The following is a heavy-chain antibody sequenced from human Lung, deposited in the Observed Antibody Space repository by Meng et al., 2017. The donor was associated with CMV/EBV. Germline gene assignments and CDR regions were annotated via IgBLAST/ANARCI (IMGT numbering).Heavy chain of an antibody. V-gene: IGHV4-39*01. CDR3: ARTSSSGLTPFDP. Sequence: SETLSLXCTVSGGSISSSSYYWGWIRQPPGKGLEWIGSIYYSGSTYYNPSLKSRVTISVDTSKNQFSLKLSPVTAADTAVYYCARTSSSGLTPFDPWGQGTLVAV. CDR1: GGSISSSSYY. D-gene: IGHD6-19*01. CDR2: IYYSGST. J-gene: IGHJ5*02.